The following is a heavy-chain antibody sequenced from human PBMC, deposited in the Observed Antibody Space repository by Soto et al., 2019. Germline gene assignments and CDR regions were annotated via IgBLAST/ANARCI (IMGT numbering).Heavy chain of an antibody. CDR1: GYTFTGYY. CDR2: INPNSGGT. Sequence: GASVKVSCKASGYTFTGYYMHWVRQAPGQGLEWMGWINPNSGGTNYAQKFQGRVTMTRDTSISTAYMELSRLRSDDTAVYYCARDQGVPAAIPHYYYYGMDVWGQGTTVTVSS. V-gene: IGHV1-2*02. CDR3: ARDQGVPAAIPHYYYYGMDV. J-gene: IGHJ6*02. D-gene: IGHD2-2*02.